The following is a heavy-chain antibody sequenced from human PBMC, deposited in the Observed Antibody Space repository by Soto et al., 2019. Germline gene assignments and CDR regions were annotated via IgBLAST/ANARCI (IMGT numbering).Heavy chain of an antibody. CDR1: GDSISNYY. D-gene: IGHD6-13*01. CDR2: IYHSGNT. J-gene: IGHJ4*02. Sequence: SETLSLTCTVSGDSISNYYWSWIRQAPGKGLEWIGFIYHSGNTNYNPSLKSRVTMSIDTSKSQFSLKLNSVTAADTAVYYCARDQGIASSGLFDDWGPGTLVTVSS. V-gene: IGHV4-59*01. CDR3: ARDQGIASSGLFDD.